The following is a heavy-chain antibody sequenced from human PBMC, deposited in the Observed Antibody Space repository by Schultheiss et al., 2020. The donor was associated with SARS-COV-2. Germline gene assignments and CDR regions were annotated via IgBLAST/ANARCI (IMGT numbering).Heavy chain of an antibody. J-gene: IGHJ5*02. Sequence: SETLSLTCTVSGGSISTYYWSWIRQPPGKGLEWIGYIYYSGSTNYNPSLKSRVTISVDTSKNQFSLQLNSVTPEDTAVYYCAREVEDDFWSGYRRLVNNWFDPWGQGTLVTVSS. CDR2: IYYSGST. V-gene: IGHV4-59*12. CDR1: GGSISTYY. D-gene: IGHD3-3*01. CDR3: AREVEDDFWSGYRRLVNNWFDP.